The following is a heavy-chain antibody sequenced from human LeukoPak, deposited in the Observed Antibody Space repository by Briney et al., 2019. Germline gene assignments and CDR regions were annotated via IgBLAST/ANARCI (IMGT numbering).Heavy chain of an antibody. V-gene: IGHV1-69*10. Sequence: SVKVSCKASGGTFSSYAISWVRQAPGQGLEWMGGIIPILGIANYAQKFQGRVTITADKSTSTAYMELSSLRSEDTAVYYCARDVSDYYDSSEYFQHWGQGTLVTVSS. CDR3: ARDVSDYYDSSEYFQH. CDR2: IIPILGIA. J-gene: IGHJ1*01. D-gene: IGHD3-22*01. CDR1: GGTFSSYA.